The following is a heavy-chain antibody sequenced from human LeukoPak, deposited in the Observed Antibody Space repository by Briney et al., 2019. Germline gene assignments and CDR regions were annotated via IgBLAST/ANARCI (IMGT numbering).Heavy chain of an antibody. D-gene: IGHD3-22*01. CDR1: GGSISSSSYY. CDR3: ARPSYYYDSSGYYGWFDP. J-gene: IGHJ5*02. Sequence: SETLSLTCTFSGGSISSSSYYWGWIRQPPGKGLEWIGSIYYSGSTYYNPSLKSRVTISVDTSKNQFSLKLSSVTAADTAVYYCARPSYYYDSSGYYGWFDPWGQGTLVTVSS. V-gene: IGHV4-39*01. CDR2: IYYSGST.